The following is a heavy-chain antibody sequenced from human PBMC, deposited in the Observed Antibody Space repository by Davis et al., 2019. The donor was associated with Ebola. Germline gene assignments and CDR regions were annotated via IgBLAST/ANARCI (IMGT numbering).Heavy chain of an antibody. J-gene: IGHJ4*02. CDR2: IRSKANSYAT. V-gene: IGHV3-73*01. CDR1: GFTFSGSA. CDR3: TRRHYDSSGYLH. Sequence: PGGSLRLSCAASGFTFSGSAMHWVRQASGKGLEWVGRIRSKANSYATAYAASVKGRFTISRDDSKNTAYLQMNSLKTEDTAVYYCTRRHYDSSGYLHWGQGTLVTVSS. D-gene: IGHD3-22*01.